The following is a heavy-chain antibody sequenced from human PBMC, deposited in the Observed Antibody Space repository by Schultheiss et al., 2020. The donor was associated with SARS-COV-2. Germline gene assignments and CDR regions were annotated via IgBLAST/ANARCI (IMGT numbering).Heavy chain of an antibody. CDR2: INPNSGGT. CDR1: GYTFTGYY. CDR3: ARDVGYRNGDYYYALDV. Sequence: ASVKVSCKASGYTFTGYYMHWVRQAPGQGLEWMGRINPNSGGTNYAQKFQGRVTITADKSTSTAYMELRSLRSDDTAVYYCARDVGYRNGDYYYALDVWGQGTTVTVSS. V-gene: IGHV1-2*06. D-gene: IGHD5-18*01. J-gene: IGHJ6*02.